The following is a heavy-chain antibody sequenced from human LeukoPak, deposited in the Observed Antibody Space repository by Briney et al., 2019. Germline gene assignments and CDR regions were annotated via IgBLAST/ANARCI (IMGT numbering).Heavy chain of an antibody. CDR3: ARDAHTYYYDSSGYSYRSN. CDR2: ISSSGSTI. J-gene: IGHJ4*02. CDR1: GFTFSSYE. V-gene: IGHV3-48*03. Sequence: GGSLRLSCAASGFTFSSYEMNWVRQAPGKRLEWVSYISSSGSTIYYADSVKGRFTISRDNAKNSLYLQMNSLRAEDTAVYYCARDAHTYYYDSSGYSYRSNWGQGTLVTVSS. D-gene: IGHD3-22*01.